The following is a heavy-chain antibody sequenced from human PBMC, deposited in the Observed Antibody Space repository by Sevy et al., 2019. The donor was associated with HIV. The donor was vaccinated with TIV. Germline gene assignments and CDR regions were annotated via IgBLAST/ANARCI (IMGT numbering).Heavy chain of an antibody. CDR1: GFTFSRYG. Sequence: GGSLRLSCGGFGFTFSRYGMHWVRQAPGKGLEWVAVISYEGTETFYAASVEGRFTISRDNSKNMLSLQINSLKPEDTAVYYCARDGGYSIKWYPLYWGHGTLVTVSS. D-gene: IGHD1-26*01. CDR3: ARDGGYSIKWYPLY. V-gene: IGHV3-30*03. CDR2: ISYEGTET. J-gene: IGHJ4*01.